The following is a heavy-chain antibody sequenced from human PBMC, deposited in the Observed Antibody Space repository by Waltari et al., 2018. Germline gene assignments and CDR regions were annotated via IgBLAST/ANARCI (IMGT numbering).Heavy chain of an antibody. CDR1: GYTFTGYY. D-gene: IGHD2-2*01. CDR3: ATYQLLHNYNSYYMDV. J-gene: IGHJ6*03. Sequence: QVQLVQSGAEVKTPGASVKVSCKASGYTFTGYYLHWVRQAPGQGLEWMGWINPSFGNTKYAEKFQGRVTMTRDTSINTAYMELTRLRSDDTAVYYCATYQLLHNYNSYYMDVWGNGTTVTVSS. CDR2: INPSFGNT. V-gene: IGHV1-2*02.